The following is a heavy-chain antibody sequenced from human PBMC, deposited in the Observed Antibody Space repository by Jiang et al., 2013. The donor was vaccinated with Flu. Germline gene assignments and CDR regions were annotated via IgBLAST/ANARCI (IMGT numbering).Heavy chain of an antibody. CDR2: IKIRTGET. D-gene: IGHD5-18*01. Sequence: SGAVVKKPGASVKVSCVASGYTFTDYFIHWVRQAPGQGLEWMGWIKIRTGETNYGQRFQDRVTLTRDTSINTAYMELSGLRSADTAVYYCARDPDTPMPIDFWGQGTLVTVSS. V-gene: IGHV1-2*02. CDR3: ARDPDTPMPIDF. J-gene: IGHJ4*02. CDR1: GYTFTDYF.